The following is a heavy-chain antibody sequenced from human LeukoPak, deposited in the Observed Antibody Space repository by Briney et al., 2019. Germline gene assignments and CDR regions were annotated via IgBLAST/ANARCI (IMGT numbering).Heavy chain of an antibody. D-gene: IGHD6-19*01. CDR1: GGSFSGYY. J-gene: IGHJ6*02. CDR2: INHSGST. Sequence: PSETLSLTCAVYGGSFSGYYWSWIRQPPGKGLEWIGEINHSGSTNYNPSLNSRVTISVDTSKNQFSLKLSSVTAADTAVYYCARISSGWPYYYYYYGMDVWGQGTTVTVSS. CDR3: ARISSGWPYYYYYYGMDV. V-gene: IGHV4-34*01.